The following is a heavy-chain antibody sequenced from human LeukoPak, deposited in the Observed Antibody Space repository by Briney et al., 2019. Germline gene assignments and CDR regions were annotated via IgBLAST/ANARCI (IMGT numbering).Heavy chain of an antibody. CDR3: ARRSAARDAFDI. D-gene: IGHD6-6*01. CDR2: INSDGSTT. V-gene: IGHV3-74*01. J-gene: IGHJ3*02. Sequence: QSGGSLRLSCTASGFTFGDYALSWFRQAPGKGLVWVSRINSDGSTTSYADSVKGRFTISRDNAKNTLYLQMNSLRAEDTAAYYCARRSAARDAFDIWGQGTMVTVSS. CDR1: GFTFGDYA.